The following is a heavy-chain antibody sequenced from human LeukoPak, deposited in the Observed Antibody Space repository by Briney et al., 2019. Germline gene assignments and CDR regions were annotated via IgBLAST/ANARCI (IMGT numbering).Heavy chain of an antibody. D-gene: IGHD3-10*01. CDR2: ISASGSST. CDR3: AKTSGSMNYYYFYGMDV. V-gene: IGHV3-23*01. J-gene: IGHJ6*02. CDR1: GFAFSTYA. Sequence: PGGSLRLSCAASGFAFSTYAVSWVRQAPGKGLEWVSAISASGSSTFYADSVKGRFTISRDNSKNTLYLQMNSLRAEDTAVYYCAKTSGSMNYYYFYGMDVRDLVTKSTV.